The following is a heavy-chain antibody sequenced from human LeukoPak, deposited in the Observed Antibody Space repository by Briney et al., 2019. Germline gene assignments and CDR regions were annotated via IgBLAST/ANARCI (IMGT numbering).Heavy chain of an antibody. J-gene: IGHJ4*02. D-gene: IGHD6-13*01. V-gene: IGHV1-3*01. CDR2: INAGNGNT. Sequence: ASVKVSCKASAYTFTNYAIHWVRQAPGQRLEWMGWINAGNGNTKYSQKIQGGVSITRDTSASTAYMELSSLRSEDTAVYYCSRVGAAAGPYYFDYWGQGTLVTVSS. CDR1: AYTFTNYA. CDR3: SRVGAAAGPYYFDY.